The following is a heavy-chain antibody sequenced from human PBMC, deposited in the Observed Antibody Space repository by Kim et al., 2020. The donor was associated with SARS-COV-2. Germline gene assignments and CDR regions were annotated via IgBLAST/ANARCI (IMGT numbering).Heavy chain of an antibody. CDR2: ISSSSSAI. CDR3: ARDPSVVTASGDF. Sequence: GGSLRLSCAASGFTFSSYNMNWVRQAPGKGLEWISYISSSSSAIYYSDSVKGRFTISRDNAKKSLYLQMNSLRDGDTAVYYCARDPSVVTASGDFWGQGTLGTVSS. D-gene: IGHD2-21*02. J-gene: IGHJ4*02. V-gene: IGHV3-48*02. CDR1: GFTFSSYN.